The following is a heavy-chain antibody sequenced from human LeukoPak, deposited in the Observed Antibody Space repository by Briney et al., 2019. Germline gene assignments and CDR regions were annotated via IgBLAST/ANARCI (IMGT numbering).Heavy chain of an antibody. Sequence: GGSLRLSCAASGFTFSSYGMHWVRQAPGKGLEWVAVISYDGSNEYYADSVKGRFTISRDNSKNTLYLQMNSLRAEDTAVYYCARVRVPRMAARPLEYWGQGTLVTVSS. CDR1: GFTFSSYG. V-gene: IGHV3-30*03. CDR3: ARVRVPRMAARPLEY. J-gene: IGHJ4*02. CDR2: ISYDGSNE. D-gene: IGHD6-6*01.